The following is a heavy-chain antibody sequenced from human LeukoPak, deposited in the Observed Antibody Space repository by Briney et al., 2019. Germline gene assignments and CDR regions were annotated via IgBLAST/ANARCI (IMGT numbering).Heavy chain of an antibody. Sequence: SVKVSCKASGGTFSSYAISWVRQAPGQGLEWMGRIIPILGIANYAQKFQGRVTITADKSTSTAYMELSSLRSEDTAVYYCARDPPVAGAVAVYFDYWGQGTLVTVSS. D-gene: IGHD6-19*01. J-gene: IGHJ4*02. CDR1: GGTFSSYA. CDR2: IIPILGIA. CDR3: ARDPPVAGAVAVYFDY. V-gene: IGHV1-69*04.